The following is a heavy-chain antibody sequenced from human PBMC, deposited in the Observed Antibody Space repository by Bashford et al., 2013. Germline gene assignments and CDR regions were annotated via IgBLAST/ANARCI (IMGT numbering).Heavy chain of an antibody. D-gene: IGHD1-26*01. V-gene: IGHV2-70*01. CDR1: GFSLSTSGMC. CDR2: IDWDDDK. CDR3: ARIRCVGGATYGMDV. Sequence: SGPTLVKPTQTLTLTCTFSGFSLSTSGMCVSWIRQPPGKALEWLALIDWDDDKYYSTSLKTRLTISKDTSKNQVVLTMTNMDPVDTATYYCARIRCVGGATYGMDVWGQGTTVTVSS. J-gene: IGHJ6*02.